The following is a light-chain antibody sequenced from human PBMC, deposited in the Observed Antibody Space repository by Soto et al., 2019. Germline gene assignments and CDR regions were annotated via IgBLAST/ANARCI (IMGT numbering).Light chain of an antibody. CDR2: DAS. CDR3: HQYSKWPQT. CDR1: QSVGTN. Sequence: EIVITHSPATLSLSPGETCSLSCMSIQSVGTNLAWYQQRPGQAPRLLISDASTRATSISARFSGSGSVTQVTLTISSLQSEDIALYYCHQYSKWPQTFGQGTKVDIK. V-gene: IGKV3-15*01. J-gene: IGKJ1*01.